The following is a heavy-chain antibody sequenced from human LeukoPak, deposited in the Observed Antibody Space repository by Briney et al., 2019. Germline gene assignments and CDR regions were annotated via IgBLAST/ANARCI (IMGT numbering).Heavy chain of an antibody. CDR2: INPSGGST. CDR1: GYTFTSYY. CDR3: AATMVRGVMFP. J-gene: IGHJ5*02. Sequence: ASVKVSCKASGYTFTSYYMHWVRQAPGQGLEWMGIINPSGGSTSYAQKFQGRVTMTRDSSTSTVYMELSSLRSEDTAVYYCAATMVRGVMFPWGQGTLVTVSS. D-gene: IGHD3-10*01. V-gene: IGHV1-46*01.